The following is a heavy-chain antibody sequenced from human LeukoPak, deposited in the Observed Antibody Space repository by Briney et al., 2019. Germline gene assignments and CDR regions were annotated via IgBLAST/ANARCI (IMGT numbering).Heavy chain of an antibody. CDR2: INPNSGGT. J-gene: IGHJ4*02. D-gene: IGHD6-19*01. Sequence: ASVKVSFKASGYTFTGYYMHGVRQAPGQGLEWMGWINPNSGGTNYAQKFQGRVTMTRDTSISTDYMELSRLRSDDTAVYYCARAYSSGWYKDYWGQGTLVTVSS. CDR1: GYTFTGYY. V-gene: IGHV1-2*02. CDR3: ARAYSSGWYKDY.